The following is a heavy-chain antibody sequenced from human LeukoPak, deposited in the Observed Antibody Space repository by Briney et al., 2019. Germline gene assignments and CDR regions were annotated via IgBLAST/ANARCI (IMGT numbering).Heavy chain of an antibody. Sequence: GASVKVSCKASGYTFTGYYMHWVRQAPGQGLEWMGWINPNSGGTNYAQKFQGRVTMTRDTSISTAYMELSRLRPDDTAVYYCAYTSGYGAPPFDYWGQGTLVTVSS. CDR1: GYTFTGYY. J-gene: IGHJ4*02. CDR2: INPNSGGT. V-gene: IGHV1-2*02. D-gene: IGHD5-12*01. CDR3: AYTSGYGAPPFDY.